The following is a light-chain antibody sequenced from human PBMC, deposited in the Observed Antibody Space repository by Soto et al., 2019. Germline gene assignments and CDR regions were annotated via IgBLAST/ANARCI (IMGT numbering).Light chain of an antibody. J-gene: IGKJ5*01. CDR2: GAS. Sequence: EIVMTQSPATLSVSPGERATLSCRASQSIGSNLGWYQQKPGQAPRLLIYGASTRATGIPARFSGSGSGTEFTLTISSLQSEDSAVYYCQQYKSCPPITFGQGTRLEMK. V-gene: IGKV3-15*01. CDR1: QSIGSN. CDR3: QQYKSCPPIT.